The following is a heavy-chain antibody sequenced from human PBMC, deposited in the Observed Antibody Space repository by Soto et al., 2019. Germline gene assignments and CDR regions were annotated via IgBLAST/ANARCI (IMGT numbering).Heavy chain of an antibody. CDR1: GGSFSGYY. V-gene: IGHV4-34*01. D-gene: IGHD6-19*01. Sequence: SETLSLTCAVYGGSFSGYYWSWIRQPPGKGLEWIGEINHSGSTNYNPSLKSRVTISVDTSKNQFSLKLSSVTAADTAVYYCAGVRRVAGPLYFDYWGQGTLVTVSS. CDR3: AGVRRVAGPLYFDY. CDR2: INHSGST. J-gene: IGHJ4*02.